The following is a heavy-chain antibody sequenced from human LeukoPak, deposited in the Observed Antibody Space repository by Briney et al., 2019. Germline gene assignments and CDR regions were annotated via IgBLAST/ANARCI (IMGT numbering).Heavy chain of an antibody. Sequence: GASVKVSCKASGYTFTGYYMHWVRQAPGQGLEWMGWINPNSGGTNYAQKFQGRVTMTRDTSISTAYMELSRLRSDDTAVYYCARDLWNFYDDSGYYRDFDSWGQGTLVTVSS. V-gene: IGHV1-2*02. CDR2: INPNSGGT. J-gene: IGHJ5*01. D-gene: IGHD3-22*01. CDR1: GYTFTGYY. CDR3: ARDLWNFYDDSGYYRDFDS.